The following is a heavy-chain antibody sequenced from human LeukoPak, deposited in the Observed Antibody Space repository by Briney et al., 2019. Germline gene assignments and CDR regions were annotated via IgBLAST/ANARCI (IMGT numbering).Heavy chain of an antibody. J-gene: IGHJ4*02. CDR3: ARGGANFDY. Sequence: GGSLRLSCAASGFTFSNYAMNWVRQAPGKGLEWVSHISRSTSSIYYTDSVKGRFTISRDNAKNSLYLQMNSLRAEDTAVYYCARGGANFDYWGQGTLVTVSS. D-gene: IGHD2-15*01. CDR2: ISRSTSSI. V-gene: IGHV3-48*01. CDR1: GFTFSNYA.